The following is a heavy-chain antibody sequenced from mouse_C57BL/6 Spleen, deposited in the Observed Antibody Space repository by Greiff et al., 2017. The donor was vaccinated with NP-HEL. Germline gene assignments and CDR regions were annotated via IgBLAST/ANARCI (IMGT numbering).Heavy chain of an antibody. V-gene: IGHV1-54*01. D-gene: IGHD4-1*01. Sequence: VQLQQSGAELVRPGTSVKVSCKASGYAFTNYLIEWVKQRPGQGLEWIGVINPGGGGTNYNEKFKGKATLTADKSSSTAYMQLSSLTSEDSAVYFWARSVTGSFAYWGQGTLVTVSA. CDR3: ARSVTGSFAY. CDR1: GYAFTNYL. CDR2: INPGGGGT. J-gene: IGHJ3*01.